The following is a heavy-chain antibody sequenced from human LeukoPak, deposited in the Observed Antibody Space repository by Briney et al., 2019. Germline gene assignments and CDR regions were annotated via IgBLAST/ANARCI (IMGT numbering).Heavy chain of an antibody. CDR1: GFTVSTNY. V-gene: IGHV3-66*01. CDR3: ARLGFGSSWGERYYFDH. J-gene: IGHJ4*02. Sequence: PGGSLRLSCAASGFTVSTNYMGWVRQSPEKGLEWISIIYSDGTTYYTDSVRGRFIISRDNSESTLHLQMSSLRAEDTAIYYCARLGFGSSWGERYYFDHWGQGTLVTVSS. D-gene: IGHD7-27*01. CDR2: IYSDGTT.